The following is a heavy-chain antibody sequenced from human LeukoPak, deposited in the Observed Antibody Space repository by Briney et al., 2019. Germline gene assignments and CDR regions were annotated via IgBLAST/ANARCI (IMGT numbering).Heavy chain of an antibody. V-gene: IGHV3-30-3*01. CDR2: ISYDGSNK. CDR3: ARDLAAYYYYGMDV. CDR1: GSTFSSYA. Sequence: GGSLRLSCAASGSTFSSYAMHWVRQAPGKGLEWVAVISYDGSNKYYADSVEGRFTISRDNSKNTLYLQMNSLRAEDTAVYYCARDLAAYYYYGMDVWGQGTTVTVSS. J-gene: IGHJ6*02.